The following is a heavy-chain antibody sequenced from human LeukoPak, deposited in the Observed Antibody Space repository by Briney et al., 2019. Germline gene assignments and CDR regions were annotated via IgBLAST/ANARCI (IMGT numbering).Heavy chain of an antibody. CDR2: INSDGSIT. Sequence: PGGSLRLPCAASGFTFTTYWMHWVRQAPGKGLVWVSHINSDGSITSYADSVKGRFTISRDNAKHTLYLRMNSLRAEDTAVYYCARDGYGGSYEYSGTYSEYYGMDVWGQGTMVTVSS. CDR1: GFTFTTYW. CDR3: ARDGYGGSYEYSGTYSEYYGMDV. V-gene: IGHV3-74*01. D-gene: IGHD1-26*01. J-gene: IGHJ6*02.